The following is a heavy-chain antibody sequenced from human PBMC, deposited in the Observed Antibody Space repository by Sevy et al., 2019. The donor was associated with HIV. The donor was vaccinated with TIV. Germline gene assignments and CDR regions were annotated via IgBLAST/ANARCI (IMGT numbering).Heavy chain of an antibody. J-gene: IGHJ4*02. V-gene: IGHV3-30*02. D-gene: IGHD3-9*01. Sequence: GGSLRLSCAASGFTFSSYGMHWVRQAPGKGLEWVAFIWYDGSDTYYADSVKGRFNISRDNSKNTLYLQMNSLRTEDTAIYYCASDILTCSDFWGQGTLVTVSS. CDR2: IWYDGSDT. CDR3: ASDILTCSDF. CDR1: GFTFSSYG.